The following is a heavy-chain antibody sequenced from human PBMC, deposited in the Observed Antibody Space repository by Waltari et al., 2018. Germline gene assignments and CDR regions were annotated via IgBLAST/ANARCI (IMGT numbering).Heavy chain of an antibody. Sequence: QVQLQESGPGLVKPSETLSLTCAVSGYSITSGYLWGWIRRPQGKGLEWIGSIYHSGTTYYNASLKSRVTISVDTSKNQFSLKLSSVTAADTAVYYCARHNAYWGHGTLVTVSS. D-gene: IGHD2-8*01. CDR1: GYSITSGYL. CDR3: ARHNAY. J-gene: IGHJ4*01. V-gene: IGHV4-38-2*01. CDR2: IYHSGTT.